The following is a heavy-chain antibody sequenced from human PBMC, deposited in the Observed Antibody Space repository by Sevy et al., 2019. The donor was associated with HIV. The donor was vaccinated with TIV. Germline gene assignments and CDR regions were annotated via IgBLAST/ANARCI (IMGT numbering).Heavy chain of an antibody. CDR1: GYTFTNYH. J-gene: IGHJ1*01. Sequence: ASVKVSCKTSGYTFTNYHITWVRQAPGQGLEWMGWITPNNGNTKVAQRLQGRVTMTTDTSTSTAYMDLRSVKSDDTAVYYCARAPSGGQGPGLYFHHWGQGTLVTVSS. CDR2: ITPNNGNT. D-gene: IGHD2-15*01. CDR3: ARAPSGGQGPGLYFHH. V-gene: IGHV1-18*01.